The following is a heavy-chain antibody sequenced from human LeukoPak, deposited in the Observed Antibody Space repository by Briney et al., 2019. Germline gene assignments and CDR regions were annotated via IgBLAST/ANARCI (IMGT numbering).Heavy chain of an antibody. V-gene: IGHV3-7*02. CDR2: IKQDGSET. CDR3: VKITSVTGGDC. Sequence: GGSLRLSCTASGFTFSNYWMSWVRQTPEKGLEWVANIKQDGSETVYVDSVKGRFTISRDNSKNTLYLQMSSLRAEDTALYYCVKITSVTGGDCWGQGTRLTVSS. CDR1: GFTFSNYW. J-gene: IGHJ4*02. D-gene: IGHD1-1*01.